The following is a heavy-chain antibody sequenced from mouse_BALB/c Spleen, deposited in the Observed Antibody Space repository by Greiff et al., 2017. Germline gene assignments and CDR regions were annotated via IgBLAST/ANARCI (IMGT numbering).Heavy chain of an antibody. Sequence: VQLQQSGAELARPGASVKLSCKASGYTFTSYWMQWVKQRPGQGLEWIGAIYPGDGDTRYTQKFKGKATLTADKSSSTAYMQLSSLASEDSAVYYCARFGGVNYYGRGFDYWGQGTTLTVSS. CDR1: GYTFTSYW. CDR2: IYPGDGDT. J-gene: IGHJ2*01. V-gene: IGHV1-87*01. CDR3: ARFGGVNYYGRGFDY. D-gene: IGHD1-1*01.